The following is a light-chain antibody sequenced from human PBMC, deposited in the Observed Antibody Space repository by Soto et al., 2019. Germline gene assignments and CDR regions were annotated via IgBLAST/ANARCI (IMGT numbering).Light chain of an antibody. CDR3: QQYNNWPQT. Sequence: EIVISLSPATLSVSPGERATLSCRASQSVSSNSAWYQQKPGQAPRLLIYGASTRATGIPARFSGSGSGTEFTLTISSLQSEDFAVYYCQQYNNWPQTFGQGTKVDI. CDR2: GAS. CDR1: QSVSSN. J-gene: IGKJ1*01. V-gene: IGKV3-15*01.